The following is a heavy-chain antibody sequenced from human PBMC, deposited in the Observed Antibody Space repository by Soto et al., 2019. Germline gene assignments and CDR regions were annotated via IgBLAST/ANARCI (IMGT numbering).Heavy chain of an antibody. J-gene: IGHJ4*02. CDR3: ARGQAAAIREVDY. D-gene: IGHD2-2*02. Sequence: QVQLVQSGAEVKKPGSSVKVSCKASGGTFSSYAISWVRQAPGQGLEWMGGIIPIFGTANYAQKFQGRVTINADESTSTADMERISLRSEDTAVYYCARGQAAAIREVDYWGQGTLVTVSS. V-gene: IGHV1-69*01. CDR2: IIPIFGTA. CDR1: GGTFSSYA.